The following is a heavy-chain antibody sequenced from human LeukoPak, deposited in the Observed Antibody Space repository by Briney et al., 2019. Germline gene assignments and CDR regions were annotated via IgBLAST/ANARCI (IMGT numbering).Heavy chain of an antibody. CDR1: GYTFTDYD. Sequence: GASVKVSCKASGYTFTDYDITWVGQDPGQRLEWMGWISAYNGHTNYAQKLQGRITVTTDTSTSTSYMELRSLRSDDTAVYYCARRGLGTTQRYFEYWGQGTLVIVSS. D-gene: IGHD1-7*01. CDR2: ISAYNGHT. CDR3: ARRGLGTTQRYFEY. V-gene: IGHV1-18*01. J-gene: IGHJ4*02.